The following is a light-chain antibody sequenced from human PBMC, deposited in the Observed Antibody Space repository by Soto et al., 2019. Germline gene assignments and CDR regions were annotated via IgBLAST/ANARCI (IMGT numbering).Light chain of an antibody. CDR2: GAS. J-gene: IGKJ2*01. V-gene: IGKV3-15*01. Sequence: EVVMTQSPATLSVSPGDRVTFSCRASQTVSTHVAWYQQKPGQPPRLLIYGASTRATGVPARFSGGGSGTEFTLTISSLQPDDFATYYCQQYNSYYTFGQGTKLEIK. CDR3: QQYNSYYT. CDR1: QTVSTH.